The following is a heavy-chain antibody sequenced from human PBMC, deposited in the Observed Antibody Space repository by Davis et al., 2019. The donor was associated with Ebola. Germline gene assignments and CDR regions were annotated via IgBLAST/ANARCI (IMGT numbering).Heavy chain of an antibody. CDR1: GFTFSDYY. J-gene: IGHJ4*02. CDR3: ARDGGWWELLGYFDY. Sequence: GESLKISCAASGFTFSDYYMSWIRQAPGKGLEWVSSISSSSSYIYYADSVKGRFTISRDNAKNTLYLQMNSLRAEDTAVYYCARDGGWWELLGYFDYWGQGTLVTVSS. D-gene: IGHD1-26*01. V-gene: IGHV3-11*06. CDR2: ISSSSSYI.